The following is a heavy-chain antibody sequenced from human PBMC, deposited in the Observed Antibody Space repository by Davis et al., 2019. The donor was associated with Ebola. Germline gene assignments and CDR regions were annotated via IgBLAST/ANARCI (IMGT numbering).Heavy chain of an antibody. V-gene: IGHV1-18*01. CDR1: GYTLTRYG. CDR3: ARAGPYSRSWYTEGYYYYGMDV. CDR2: IIAYNGNP. D-gene: IGHD6-13*01. Sequence: SVTVSCMASGYTLTRYGFSWVRPAPGQGLEWMGWIIAYNGNPKYAQKLQRRVTITTDKSTSTAYMELRRLRSEDTAVYYRARAGPYSRSWYTEGYYYYGMDVWGQGTTVTVSS. J-gene: IGHJ6*02.